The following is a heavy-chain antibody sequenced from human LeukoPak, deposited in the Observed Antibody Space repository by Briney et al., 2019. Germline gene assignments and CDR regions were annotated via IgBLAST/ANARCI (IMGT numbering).Heavy chain of an antibody. J-gene: IGHJ4*02. CDR3: AKEVITTEYNFDH. V-gene: IGHV3-30*04. CDR2: ISNDGTNK. D-gene: IGHD3-22*01. Sequence: PSGGSLRLSCTTSGFTFGDYAIGWVRQAPGKGLEWVGIISNDGTNKFYAYSVKGRFTNSRDNSKNTLFLQMDSLRVEDTAVYYCAKEVITTEYNFDHWGRGILVTVSA. CDR1: GFTFGDYA.